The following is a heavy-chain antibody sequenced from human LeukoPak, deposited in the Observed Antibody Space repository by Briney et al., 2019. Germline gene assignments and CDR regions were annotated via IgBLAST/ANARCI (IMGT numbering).Heavy chain of an antibody. D-gene: IGHD6-13*01. Sequence: PGGSLRLSCAASGFTFSSYGMSWVRQAPGKGLEWVSAISGSGGSTYYADSVKGRFTISRDNSKNTLYLQMNSLRAEDTAVYYCARDPSQSIAAADHRTVGFYYYYMDVWGKGTTVTVSS. CDR3: ARDPSQSIAAADHRTVGFYYYYMDV. CDR1: GFTFSSYG. CDR2: ISGSGGST. V-gene: IGHV3-23*01. J-gene: IGHJ6*03.